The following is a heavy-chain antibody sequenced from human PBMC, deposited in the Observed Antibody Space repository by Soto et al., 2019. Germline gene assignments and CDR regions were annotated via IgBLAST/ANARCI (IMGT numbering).Heavy chain of an antibody. CDR1: GGTFSSYD. Sequence: GASVKVSCKASGGTFSSYDINWVRQATGQGLEWMGWMNPNSGNTGYAQKFQGRVTMTRNTSISTAYMELSSLRSEDTAVYYCARVGRVVPAAVSFFPDTNDAFDIWDQGTMVTVSS. V-gene: IGHV1-8*02. CDR2: MNPNSGNT. CDR3: ARVGRVVPAAVSFFPDTNDAFDI. D-gene: IGHD2-2*01. J-gene: IGHJ3*02.